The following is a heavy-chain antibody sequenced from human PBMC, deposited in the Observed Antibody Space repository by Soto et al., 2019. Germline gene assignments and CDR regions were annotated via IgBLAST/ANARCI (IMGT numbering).Heavy chain of an antibody. J-gene: IGHJ4*02. CDR3: ARGHGPSGSYWGY. V-gene: IGHV1-69*13. Sequence: PVKVSCKASGGNLRNYAISWVRQASGQGLEWIGGIILRLGTANYAQKFQGRGTITADECTSIAYMGMSSMRSEETAVYYCARGHGPSGSYWGYWGQGTVVAVDS. CDR1: GGNLRNYA. CDR2: IILRLGTA. D-gene: IGHD1-26*01.